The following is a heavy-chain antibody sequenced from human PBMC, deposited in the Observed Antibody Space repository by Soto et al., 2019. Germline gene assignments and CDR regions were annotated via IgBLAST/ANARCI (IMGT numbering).Heavy chain of an antibody. V-gene: IGHV3-11*01. D-gene: IGHD2-2*01. CDR2: ISSSGSTI. Sequence: GGSLRLSCAASGFTFSDYYMSWIRQAPGKGLEWVSYISSSGSTIYYADSVKGRFTISSDNAKNSLYLQMNSLRAEDTAVYYCARVLGYCSSTSCYGWFDPWGQGTLVTVSS. CDR3: ARVLGYCSSTSCYGWFDP. CDR1: GFTFSDYY. J-gene: IGHJ5*02.